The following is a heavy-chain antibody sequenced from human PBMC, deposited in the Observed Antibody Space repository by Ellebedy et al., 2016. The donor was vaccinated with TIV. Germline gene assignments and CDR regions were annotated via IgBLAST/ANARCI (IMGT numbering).Heavy chain of an antibody. Sequence: FTFSRDNAKNTLYLQMNSLRADDTAIYYCTKGAWDSLRGHFDYWGQGTLVTVSS. V-gene: IGHV3-33*03. J-gene: IGHJ4*02. CDR3: TKGAWDSLRGHFDY. D-gene: IGHD1-26*01.